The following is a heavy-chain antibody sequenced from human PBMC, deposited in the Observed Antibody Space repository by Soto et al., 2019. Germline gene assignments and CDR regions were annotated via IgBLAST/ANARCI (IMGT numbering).Heavy chain of an antibody. V-gene: IGHV1-18*01. Sequence: RASVKVSCKASGYTFTSYGISWVRQAPGQGLEWMGWINAGNGNTKYSQKFQGRVTITKNTSASTAYMELSSLRSEDTAVYYCARGPLRNWFDPWGQGTLVTVSS. CDR2: INAGNGNT. CDR3: ARGPLRNWFDP. J-gene: IGHJ5*02. CDR1: GYTFTSYG. D-gene: IGHD5-12*01.